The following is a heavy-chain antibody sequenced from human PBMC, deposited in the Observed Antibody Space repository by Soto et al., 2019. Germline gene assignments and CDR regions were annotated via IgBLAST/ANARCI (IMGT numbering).Heavy chain of an antibody. CDR1: GFTVSSNY. Sequence: GGSLRLSCAASGFTVSSNYMSWVRQAPGKGLEWVSVIYSGGSTYYADSVKGRFTNSRDNSKNTLYLQMNSLRAEDTAVYYCAKEGSSGWSFDYWGQGTLVTVSS. J-gene: IGHJ4*02. D-gene: IGHD6-19*01. CDR3: AKEGSSGWSFDY. V-gene: IGHV3-53*01. CDR2: IYSGGST.